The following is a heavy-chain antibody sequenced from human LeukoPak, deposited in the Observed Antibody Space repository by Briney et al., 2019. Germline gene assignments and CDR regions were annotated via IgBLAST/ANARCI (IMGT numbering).Heavy chain of an antibody. CDR2: IKQDGSEK. CDR1: QFTFNGSW. V-gene: IGHV3-7*01. J-gene: IGHJ6*03. D-gene: IGHD3-16*01. Sequence: GGSLRLSCADSQFTFNGSWMSWVRQAPGKGLEWVANIKQDGSEKYYVDSVKGRFTISRDNAKNSLYLQMNSLRAEDTAVYYCARAGLQYYYYMDVWGKGTTVTVSS. CDR3: ARAGLQYYYYMDV.